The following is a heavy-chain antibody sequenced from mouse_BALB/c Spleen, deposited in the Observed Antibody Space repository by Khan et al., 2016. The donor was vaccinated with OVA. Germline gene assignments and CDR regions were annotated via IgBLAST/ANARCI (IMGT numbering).Heavy chain of an antibody. D-gene: IGHD2-3*01. CDR3: ARTSYDPRDVEV. CDR2: IAPANGNT. J-gene: IGHJ1*01. Sequence: VQLQQPGAELVKPGASVKLSCTASGVYIRDTYFHWVKPRPEQGLEWIGRIAPANGNTQYDPKFQGKAPITSATYSNTSYLQINILTSEDTAVYYGARTSYDPRDVEVWGAGTMVTVSS. CDR1: GVYIRDTY. V-gene: IGHV14-3*02.